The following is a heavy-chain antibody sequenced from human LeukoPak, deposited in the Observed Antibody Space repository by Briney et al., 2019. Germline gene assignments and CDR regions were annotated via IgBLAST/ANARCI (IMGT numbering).Heavy chain of an antibody. J-gene: IGHJ5*02. CDR3: ARPDDSRGDLWFDP. CDR1: GGTFSSYA. Sequence: GASVKVSCKASGGTFSSYAISWVRQAPGQGLEWMGGIIPIFGTANYAQKFQGRVTITADESTSTAYMELSSLRSEDTAVYYCARPDDSRGDLWFDPWGQGTLVTVSS. V-gene: IGHV1-69*01. D-gene: IGHD3-22*01. CDR2: IIPIFGTA.